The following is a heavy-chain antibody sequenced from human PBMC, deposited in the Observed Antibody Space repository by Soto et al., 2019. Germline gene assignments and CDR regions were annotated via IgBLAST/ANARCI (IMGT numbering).Heavy chain of an antibody. D-gene: IGHD3-9*01. CDR2: ISGTGRVT. CDR1: GFTFSSYA. V-gene: IGHV3-23*01. J-gene: IGHJ1*01. CDR3: AKDVHYDIVTGIEYFDH. Sequence: EVQLLESGGGLVQPGGSLKISCAVSGFTFSSYAMSWVRQAPGKGLEWVSGISGTGRVTNYAESVKGRFTISRDNPKNTLSLEMKSLRAEETAVYYCAKDVHYDIVTGIEYFDHWGQGTLVTVSS.